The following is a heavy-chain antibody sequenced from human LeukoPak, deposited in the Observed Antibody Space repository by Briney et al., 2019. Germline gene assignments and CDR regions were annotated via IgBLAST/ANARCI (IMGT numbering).Heavy chain of an antibody. CDR1: GGSFSGYY. CDR3: ARGGMGSSHNWFDP. D-gene: IGHD6-13*01. CDR2: INHSGST. J-gene: IGHJ5*02. Sequence: PSETLSLTCAVYGGSFSGYYWSWIRQPPGKGLEWIGEINHSGSTNYNPSLKSRVTISVDTSKNQFSLKLSSVTAADTAVYYCARGGMGSSHNWFDPWGLGTLVTVSS. V-gene: IGHV4-34*01.